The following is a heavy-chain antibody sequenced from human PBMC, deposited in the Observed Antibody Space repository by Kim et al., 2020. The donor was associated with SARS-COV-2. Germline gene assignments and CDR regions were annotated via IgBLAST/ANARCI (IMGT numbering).Heavy chain of an antibody. Sequence: TNYTPSLKSRVTISVDTSKNQFSLKLSSVTAADTAVYYCARHSFWNYVTVWGQGTLVTVSS. J-gene: IGHJ4*02. CDR2: T. CDR3: ARHSFWNYVTV. D-gene: IGHD1-7*01. V-gene: IGHV4-59*08.